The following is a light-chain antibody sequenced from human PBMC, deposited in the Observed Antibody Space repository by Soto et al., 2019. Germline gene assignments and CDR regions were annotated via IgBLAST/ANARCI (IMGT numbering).Light chain of an antibody. V-gene: IGLV1-47*02. CDR2: STH. CDR1: SSNIGSNH. Sequence: QSVLTQSPSASGTPGQRVTISCFGSSSNIGSNHVYWYQLLPGTAPKLLVYSTHERPSGVPDRFSGSKSGTSASLAIGGLRSEDEADYYCAAWDNSLSAVLFGGGTQLTVL. CDR3: AAWDNSLSAVL. J-gene: IGLJ2*01.